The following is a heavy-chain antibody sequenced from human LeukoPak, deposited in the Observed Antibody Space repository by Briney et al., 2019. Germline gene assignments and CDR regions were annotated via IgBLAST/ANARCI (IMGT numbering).Heavy chain of an antibody. CDR3: ANPGLPRYYDSSGYPWDY. CDR1: GGTFSTYA. Sequence: ASVKVSCKASGGTFSTYAISWVRQAPGQGLEWMGGIIPTFGTANYAQKFQGRVTITADKSTSTAYMELSSLRSEDTAVYYCANPGLPRYYDSSGYPWDYWGQGTLVTVSS. J-gene: IGHJ4*02. CDR2: IIPTFGTA. D-gene: IGHD3-22*01. V-gene: IGHV1-69*06.